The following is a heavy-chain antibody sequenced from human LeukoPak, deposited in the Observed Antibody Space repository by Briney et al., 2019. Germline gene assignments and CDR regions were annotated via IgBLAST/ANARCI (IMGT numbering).Heavy chain of an antibody. V-gene: IGHV1-8*01. CDR2: MNPKSGNT. J-gene: IGHJ5*02. D-gene: IGHD4-23*01. Sequence: ASVKVSFKASGYTFTSYDINWVRQASGQGLEGMGWMNPKSGNTGYAKKFQGRVTMTRNTSISTAYMELSSLRSEETAVYYCARGGGRRRRWFDPWGQGTLVTVSS. CDR3: ARGGGRRRRWFDP. CDR1: GYTFTSYD.